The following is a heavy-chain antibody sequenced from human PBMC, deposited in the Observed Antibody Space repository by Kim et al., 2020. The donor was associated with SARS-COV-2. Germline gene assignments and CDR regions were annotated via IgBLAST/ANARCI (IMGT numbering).Heavy chain of an antibody. CDR1: GFTFTDTW. V-gene: IGHV3-7*01. CDR3: TRPLGRGFAD. D-gene: IGHD1-1*01. Sequence: GGSLRLSCVASGFTFTDTWMIWVRQATGKGPEWVANINQDGTNRQYVDSVKGRFTVSRDNAKKSLYLEMNSLGVEDTAIYYCTRPLGRGFADWGQGTHVTVSS. CDR2: INQDGTNR. J-gene: IGHJ4*02.